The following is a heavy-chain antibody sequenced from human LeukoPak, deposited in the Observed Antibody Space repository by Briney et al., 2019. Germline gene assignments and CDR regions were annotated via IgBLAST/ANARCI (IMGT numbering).Heavy chain of an antibody. J-gene: IGHJ4*02. Sequence: PGGSLRLSCAASGFTFSNYWMHWVRQAPGKGLVWVSHINPGGSNTNYVDSVKGRFTISRDNAKNTLYLQMNSLRAEDTAVYYCAKGDYYDILTGYFDYWGQGTLVTVSS. V-gene: IGHV3-74*01. CDR1: GFTFSNYW. D-gene: IGHD3-9*01. CDR3: AKGDYYDILTGYFDY. CDR2: INPGGSNT.